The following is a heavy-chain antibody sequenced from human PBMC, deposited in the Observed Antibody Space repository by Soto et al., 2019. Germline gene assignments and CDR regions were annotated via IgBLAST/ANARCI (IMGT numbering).Heavy chain of an antibody. Sequence: QVQLVQSGAEVKKPGASVKVSCKASGYTFTSYGISWVRQAPGQGLEWMGWISAYNGNTNYAQKLQGRVTMTTDTSTSTAYIELRRLRSDDTAVYYCARDHPGYSNGWSLSYYYYYMDVWGKGTTVTVSS. D-gene: IGHD6-19*01. CDR2: ISAYNGNT. CDR1: GYTFTSYG. J-gene: IGHJ6*03. V-gene: IGHV1-18*01. CDR3: ARDHPGYSNGWSLSYYYYYMDV.